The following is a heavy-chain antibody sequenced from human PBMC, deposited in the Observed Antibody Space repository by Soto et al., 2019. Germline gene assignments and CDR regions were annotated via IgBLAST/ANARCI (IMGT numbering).Heavy chain of an antibody. D-gene: IGHD2-2*01. Sequence: QVQLVQSGAEVKKPGASVKVSCKASGYTFTGYYMHWVRQAPGQGLEWMGWINPNSGGTNYAQKLQGRVTMTRDTSSSKAYMELGRLRSDDTAVYYCARVPAAVYRRSTWFDPWGQGTLVTVSS. J-gene: IGHJ5*02. V-gene: IGHV1-2*02. CDR2: INPNSGGT. CDR3: ARVPAAVYRRSTWFDP. CDR1: GYTFTGYY.